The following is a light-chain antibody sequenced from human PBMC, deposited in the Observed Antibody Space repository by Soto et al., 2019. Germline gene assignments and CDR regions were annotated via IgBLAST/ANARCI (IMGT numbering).Light chain of an antibody. V-gene: IGLV2-14*01. CDR3: SSYTSSSSLWV. Sequence: QSALTQPAYVSGSPGQSITISCTGTSSDVGGYNYVSWYQQHPGKAPKLMIYDVTNRPSGVSNRFSGSKSGNTASLTISGLQAEDEADYYCSSYTSSSSLWVFGTGTKLTVL. J-gene: IGLJ1*01. CDR2: DVT. CDR1: SSDVGGYNY.